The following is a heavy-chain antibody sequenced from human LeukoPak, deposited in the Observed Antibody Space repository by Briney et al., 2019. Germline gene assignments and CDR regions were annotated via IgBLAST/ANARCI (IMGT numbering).Heavy chain of an antibody. V-gene: IGHV4-39*01. CDR1: GGSISSSSYY. CDR2: IYYSGST. CDR3: ARTSYDFWSGYYNSYYYYYMDV. Sequence: SETLSLTCTVSGGSISSSSYYWGWIRQPPGQGLEWIGSIYYSGSTYYNPSLKSRVTISVDTSKNQFSLKLSSVTAADTAVYYCARTSYDFWSGYYNSYYYYYMDVWGKGTTVTVSS. J-gene: IGHJ6*03. D-gene: IGHD3-3*01.